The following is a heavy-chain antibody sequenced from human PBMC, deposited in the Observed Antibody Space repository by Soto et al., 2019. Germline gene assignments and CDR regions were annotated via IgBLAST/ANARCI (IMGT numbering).Heavy chain of an antibody. CDR2: IYHSGST. CDR1: GGSISSGGYS. Sequence: PSETLSLTCAVSGGSISSGGYSWSWIRQPPGKGLEWIGYIYHSGSTYYNPSLQSRVTISVDRSKNQFSLKLSSVTAADTAVYYCATRRRDGLDAFDIWGQGTMVTVSS. J-gene: IGHJ3*02. CDR3: ATRRRDGLDAFDI. V-gene: IGHV4-30-2*01.